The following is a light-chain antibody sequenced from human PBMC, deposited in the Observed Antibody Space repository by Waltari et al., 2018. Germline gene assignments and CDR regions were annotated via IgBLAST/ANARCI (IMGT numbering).Light chain of an antibody. J-gene: IGKJ1*01. V-gene: IGKV4-1*01. Sequence: DIVMTQSPDSLAVSLGDRATIPCTSSQSVLYRSYKKNYLAWYQHKPGQPPKLLFYWASTRESGVTDRFSASGSGTDFTLTINNLQAEDVAVYYCQQYYRSRTFGQGTKVEIK. CDR2: WAS. CDR3: QQYYRSRT. CDR1: QSVLYRSYKKNY.